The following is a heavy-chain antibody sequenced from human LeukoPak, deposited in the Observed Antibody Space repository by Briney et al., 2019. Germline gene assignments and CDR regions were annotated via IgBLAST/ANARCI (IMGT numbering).Heavy chain of an antibody. CDR1: GFTLRSYT. Sequence: GGSLRLSCAASGFTLRSYTMNWVRQAPGKGLEWVAVTSYDGSNKYNADSVKGRFTISRDNSKNTLYLQMNSLRSEDTAVYYCARAHDTVNGYFDLWGRGTLVTVSS. V-gene: IGHV3-30*03. CDR2: TSYDGSNK. J-gene: IGHJ2*01. D-gene: IGHD4-11*01. CDR3: ARAHDTVNGYFDL.